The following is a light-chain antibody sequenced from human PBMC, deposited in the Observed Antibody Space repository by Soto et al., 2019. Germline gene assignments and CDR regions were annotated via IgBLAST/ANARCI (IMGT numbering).Light chain of an antibody. CDR3: SSYTPSNTRQIV. CDR2: DVS. Sequence: QSALTQPASVSGSPGQSITISCTGTSSDVGGYNYVSWYQHHPGKAPRLIIYDVSNRPSGVSILFSGSKSDNTASLTISGLQLEDEADYHCSSYTPSNTRQIVFGTGTKVTVL. V-gene: IGLV2-14*03. CDR1: SSDVGGYNY. J-gene: IGLJ1*01.